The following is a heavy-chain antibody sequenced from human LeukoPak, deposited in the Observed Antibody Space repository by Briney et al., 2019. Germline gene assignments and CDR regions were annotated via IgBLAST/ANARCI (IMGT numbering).Heavy chain of an antibody. D-gene: IGHD2/OR15-2a*01. CDR3: ARVSFPADYFDY. CDR2: IYYSGST. J-gene: IGHJ4*02. V-gene: IGHV4-30-4*01. Sequence: SETLFLTCTVSGGSISSGDYYWSCIRQPPGKGLEWIGYIYYSGSTYYNPSLKSRVTISVDTSKNQFSLKLSSVTAADTAVYYCARVSFPADYFDYWGQGTLVTVSS. CDR1: GGSISSGDYY.